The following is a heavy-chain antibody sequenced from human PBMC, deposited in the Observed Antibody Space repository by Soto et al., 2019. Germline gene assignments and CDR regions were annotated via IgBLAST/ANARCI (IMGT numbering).Heavy chain of an antibody. D-gene: IGHD2-15*01. Sequence: PGGSLRLSCAASGFTFSSYAMSWFRQAPGKGLEWVSAISGSGGSTYYADSVKGRFTISRDNSKNTLYLQMNSLRAEDTAVYYCAKKITDIVVVVAANYYYGMDVWGQGTTVTVSS. CDR3: AKKITDIVVVVAANYYYGMDV. J-gene: IGHJ6*02. CDR1: GFTFSSYA. V-gene: IGHV3-23*01. CDR2: ISGSGGST.